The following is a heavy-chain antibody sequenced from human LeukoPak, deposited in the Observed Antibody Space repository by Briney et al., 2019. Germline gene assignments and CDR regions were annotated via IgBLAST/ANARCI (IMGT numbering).Heavy chain of an antibody. J-gene: IGHJ4*02. Sequence: GGSLRLSCAASGFTFSSYWMSWVRQAPGKGLEWVANIKQDGSEKYYVDSVKGRFTISRDSAKNSLHLQMNSLRAEDTAVYYCARDPGGYDSSGYHRTDYFDYWGQGTLVTVSS. D-gene: IGHD3-22*01. V-gene: IGHV3-7*01. CDR1: GFTFSSYW. CDR2: IKQDGSEK. CDR3: ARDPGGYDSSGYHRTDYFDY.